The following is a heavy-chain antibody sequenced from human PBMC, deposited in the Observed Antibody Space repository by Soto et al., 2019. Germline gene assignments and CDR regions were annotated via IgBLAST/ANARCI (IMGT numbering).Heavy chain of an antibody. CDR2: IVVGSGNT. CDR1: GHTFTSYA. CDR3: AADPRTYYDFWSGYPNLNDAFDI. Sequence: GASVKVSCKASGHTFTSYAVHWVRQAPGQSLERKGWIVVGSGNTNYAQKFQERVTITRDMSTSTAYMELSSLRSEDTAVYCCAADPRTYYDFWSGYPNLNDAFDIWGQGTMVTVSS. J-gene: IGHJ3*02. V-gene: IGHV1-58*01. D-gene: IGHD3-3*01.